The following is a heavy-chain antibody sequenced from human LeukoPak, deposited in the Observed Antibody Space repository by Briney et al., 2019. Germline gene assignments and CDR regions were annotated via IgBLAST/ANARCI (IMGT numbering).Heavy chain of an antibody. CDR2: IYYSGST. D-gene: IGHD2-2*01. CDR1: GGSISSYY. Sequence: SETLSPTCTVSGGSISSYYWSWIRQPPGKGLEWIGYIYYSGSTNYNPSLKSRVTISVDTSKNQFSLKLSSVTAADTAVYYCARVQYQLPPLYYYYMDVWGKGTTVTVSS. CDR3: ARVQYQLPPLYYYYMDV. V-gene: IGHV4-59*01. J-gene: IGHJ6*03.